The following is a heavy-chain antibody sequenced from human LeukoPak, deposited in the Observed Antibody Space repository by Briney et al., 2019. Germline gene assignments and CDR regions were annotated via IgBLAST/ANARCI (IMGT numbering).Heavy chain of an antibody. J-gene: IGHJ4*02. CDR1: GFTFSIYW. CDR2: ISSEGSST. V-gene: IGHV3-74*01. D-gene: IGHD3-3*01. CDR3: AKDARVYYDFWSGYWGFDY. Sequence: GGSLRLSRAASGFTFSIYWMHWVRQAPGKGLVWVSRISSEGSSTTYADSVKGRFTISRDNAKDTLYLQMNSLRAEDTAVYYCAKDARVYYDFWSGYWGFDYWGQGTLVTVSS.